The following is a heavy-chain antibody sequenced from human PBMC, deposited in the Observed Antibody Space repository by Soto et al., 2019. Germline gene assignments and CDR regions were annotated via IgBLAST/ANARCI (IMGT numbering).Heavy chain of an antibody. V-gene: IGHV3-33*01. CDR3: AREPSQHDILTGYYSSYYYGMDV. CDR1: GFTFSSYG. Sequence: PGGSLRISCAASGFTFSSYGMHWVRQAPGKGLEWVAVIWYDGSNKYYADSVKGRFTISRDNSKNTLYLQMNSLRAEDTAVYYCAREPSQHDILTGYYSSYYYGMDVWGQGTTVTVSS. D-gene: IGHD3-9*01. CDR2: IWYDGSNK. J-gene: IGHJ6*02.